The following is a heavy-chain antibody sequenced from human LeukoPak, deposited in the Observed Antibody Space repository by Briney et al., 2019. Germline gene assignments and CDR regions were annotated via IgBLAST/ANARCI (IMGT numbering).Heavy chain of an antibody. CDR2: IHYPEST. D-gene: IGHD6-13*01. CDR3: ARGRGRQVGTRWHPDTHHDY. V-gene: IGHV4-38-2*01. J-gene: IGHJ4*02. CDR1: GFSISSGYF. Sequence: PSETLSLTCAVSGFSISSGYFWGWIRRPPGKGLEWIGTIHYPESTYYNPSLNSRLTISIDTSKNRFSLKLSSVTAADTALYYCARGRGRQVGTRWHPDTHHDYWGQGILVTVSS.